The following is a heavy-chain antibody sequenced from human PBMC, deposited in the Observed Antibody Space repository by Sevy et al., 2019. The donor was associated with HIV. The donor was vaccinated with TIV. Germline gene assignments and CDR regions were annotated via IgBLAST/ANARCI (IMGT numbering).Heavy chain of an antibody. V-gene: IGHV4-30-2*01. CDR1: GGSISSGGYS. CDR3: ARGPMIVVADGFDY. D-gene: IGHD3-22*01. CDR2: IYHSGST. J-gene: IGHJ4*02. Sequence: SETLSLTCAVSGGSISSGGYSWSWIRQPPGKGLEWIGYIYHSGSTYYNPSLKSRVTISVDRSKNQFSLKLSSVTAADTAVYYCARGPMIVVADGFDYWGQGTLVTVSS.